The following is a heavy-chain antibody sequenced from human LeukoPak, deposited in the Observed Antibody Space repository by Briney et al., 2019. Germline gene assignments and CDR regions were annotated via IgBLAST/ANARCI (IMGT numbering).Heavy chain of an antibody. D-gene: IGHD3-10*01. J-gene: IGHJ5*02. CDR2: ISSSRRKI. CDR3: ARDGGTGHRSGSYANWFDL. Sequence: GGSLRLSCAASGFTYSSYRMKGVRQAPGKGREGVSYISSSRRKIYYADSVKGRFTISRDDAKNSLYLQMNSLRSQDTAVYYCARDGGTGHRSGSYANWFDLWGQGTLVTVSS. CDR1: GFTYSSYR. V-gene: IGHV3-48*04.